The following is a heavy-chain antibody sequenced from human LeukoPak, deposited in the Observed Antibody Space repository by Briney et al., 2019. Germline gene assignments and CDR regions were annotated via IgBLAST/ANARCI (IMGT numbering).Heavy chain of an antibody. CDR3: ARAPNSGTLGEDY. J-gene: IGHJ4*02. CDR2: IRNKANIYTT. V-gene: IGHV3-72*01. CDR1: GFTFSNAW. D-gene: IGHD1-26*01. Sequence: PGGSLRLSCAASGFTFSNAWMSWVRQTPGKGLEWVGRIRNKANIYTTEYAASVKGRFTISRDDSKNSLYLQMNSLKTEDTAVYYCARAPNSGTLGEDYWGQGTLVTVSS.